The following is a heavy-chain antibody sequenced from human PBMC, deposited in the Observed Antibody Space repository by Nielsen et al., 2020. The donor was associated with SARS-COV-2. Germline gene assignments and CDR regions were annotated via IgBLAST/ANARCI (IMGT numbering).Heavy chain of an antibody. Sequence: GVLKISCAASGFTVSSNYMSWVRQAPGKGLEWVSVIYSGGSTYYADSVKGRFTISRDNSKNTLYLQMNSLRAEDTAVYYCARVGGSSWYFDNWGQGTLVTVSS. CDR2: IYSGGST. D-gene: IGHD6-13*01. V-gene: IGHV3-53*01. CDR3: ARVGGSSWYFDN. CDR1: GFTVSSNY. J-gene: IGHJ4*02.